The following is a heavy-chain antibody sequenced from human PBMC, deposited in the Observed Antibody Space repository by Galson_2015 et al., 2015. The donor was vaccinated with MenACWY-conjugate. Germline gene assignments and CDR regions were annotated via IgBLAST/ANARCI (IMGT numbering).Heavy chain of an antibody. V-gene: IGHV2-5*02. D-gene: IGHD2-15*01. CDR2: IYWDDDK. CDR3: SRTGATPGDY. Sequence: PALVKPSQTLTLTCTFSGFSLSTSGVGVGWIRQPPGKALEWLALIYWDDDKRYSPSLRSRLTITKDTSKNHVVLTMTNMDPVDTATYYCSRTGATPGDYWGQGTLVTVSS. J-gene: IGHJ4*02. CDR1: GFSLSTSGVG.